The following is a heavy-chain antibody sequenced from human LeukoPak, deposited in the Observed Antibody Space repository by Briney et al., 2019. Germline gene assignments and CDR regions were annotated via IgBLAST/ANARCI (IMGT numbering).Heavy chain of an antibody. CDR2: ISSNGTTT. CDR1: GFSLSVYE. Sequence: GGSLRLSCAASGFSLSVYEMHWVRQAPGKGLEGISDISSNGTTTYYADSVKGRFTISRDNAKNSLYLQMNSLGAEDTAVYYCTALTVASNFDYWGQGTLVTVSS. V-gene: IGHV3-48*03. D-gene: IGHD6-19*01. CDR3: TALTVASNFDY. J-gene: IGHJ4*02.